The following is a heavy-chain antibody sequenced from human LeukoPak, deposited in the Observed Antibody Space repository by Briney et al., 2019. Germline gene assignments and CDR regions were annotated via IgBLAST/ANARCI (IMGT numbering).Heavy chain of an antibody. V-gene: IGHV3-23*01. Sequence: GGSLRLSCAASGFTFSSYAMSWVRQAPGKGLEWVSAISGSGGSTYYADSVKGRFTISRDNSKNTLYLQMNSLRAEDTAVYYCAKPPGYCSTTSCLSFWDYWGQGTLVTVSS. J-gene: IGHJ4*02. D-gene: IGHD2-2*01. CDR3: AKPPGYCSTTSCLSFWDY. CDR2: ISGSGGST. CDR1: GFTFSSYA.